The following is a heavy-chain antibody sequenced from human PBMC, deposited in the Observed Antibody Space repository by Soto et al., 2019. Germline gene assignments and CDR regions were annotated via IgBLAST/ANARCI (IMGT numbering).Heavy chain of an antibody. Sequence: GESLRISCKGSGYSFTSYWIGWVRQMPGKGLEWMGIIYPGDSDTRYSPSFQGQVTISADKSISTAYLQWSSLKASDTAMYYRARGSGTMIGGNWLDPWGQGTLVTGSS. CDR2: IYPGDSDT. V-gene: IGHV5-51*01. D-gene: IGHD3-22*01. J-gene: IGHJ5*02. CDR3: ARGSGTMIGGNWLDP. CDR1: GYSFTSYW.